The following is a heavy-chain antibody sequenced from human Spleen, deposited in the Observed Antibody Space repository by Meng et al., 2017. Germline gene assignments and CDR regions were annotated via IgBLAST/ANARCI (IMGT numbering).Heavy chain of an antibody. CDR1: GAFCSGYD. CDR3: ARLIFDYGGNSGGGTFDY. Sequence: QVQSWGGGMFQPSATLSPTLSVYGAFCSGYDWSWIREPPGKGLELIVEINHIGSTNYNSSLKNRVTISVDTSKNQFSLKMSSVTGADTAVYYCARLIFDYGGNSGGGTFDYWGQGTLVTVSS. J-gene: IGHJ4*02. CDR2: INHIGST. D-gene: IGHD4-23*01. V-gene: IGHV4-34*01.